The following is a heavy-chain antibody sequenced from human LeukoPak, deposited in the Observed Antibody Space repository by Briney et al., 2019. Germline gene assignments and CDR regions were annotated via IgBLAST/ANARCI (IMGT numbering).Heavy chain of an antibody. Sequence: GSLRLSCEASGFILVDYDMSWVRQVAGKGLEWVSGIDWDGGTTAYAGSVKGRFTISRDNVKNSLYLQMNSLRVEDTALYYCARRSRVVGVSGTRYFDLWGRGALVTVSS. D-gene: IGHD1-26*01. V-gene: IGHV3-20*04. J-gene: IGHJ2*01. CDR2: IDWDGGTT. CDR3: ARRSRVVGVSGTRYFDL. CDR1: GFILVDYD.